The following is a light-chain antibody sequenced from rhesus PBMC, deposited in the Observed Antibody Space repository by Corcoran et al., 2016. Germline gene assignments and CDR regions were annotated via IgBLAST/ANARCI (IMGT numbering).Light chain of an antibody. CDR2: AAT. J-gene: IGKJ1*01. CDR1: QGISSY. CDR3: QQYKSYPWT. Sequence: DIQMTQSPSSLSASVGDTVTITCRTSQGISSYLNLFQQKPGKAPKLLIYAATTLQSGVPSRFSGSGSGTDFTLTISSLRPEDFATYYCQQYKSYPWTFGQGTKVEIK. V-gene: IGKV1-28*02.